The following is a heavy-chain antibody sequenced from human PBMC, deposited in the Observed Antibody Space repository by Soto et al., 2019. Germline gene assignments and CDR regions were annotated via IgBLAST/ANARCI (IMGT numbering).Heavy chain of an antibody. Sequence: PSETLSLTCTVSGGSISSYYWSWIRQPPGKGLEWIGYIYYSGSTNYNPSLKSRVTISVDTSKNQCSLKLSSVTAADTAVYYCARGVAGYYYGMDVWGQGTTVTVSS. CDR3: ARGVAGYYYGMDV. J-gene: IGHJ6*02. CDR1: GGSISSYY. D-gene: IGHD2-15*01. CDR2: IYYSGST. V-gene: IGHV4-59*01.